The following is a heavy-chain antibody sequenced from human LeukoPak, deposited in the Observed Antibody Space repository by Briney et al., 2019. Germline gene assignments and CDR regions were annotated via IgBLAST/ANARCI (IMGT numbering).Heavy chain of an antibody. D-gene: IGHD4-17*01. CDR3: ARDTDTVTTILDY. V-gene: IGHV3-7*01. CDR1: GFTLSSDW. J-gene: IGHJ4*02. CDR2: IKKDGIEK. Sequence: PGGSLRLSCVVSGFTLSSDWMSWVRQAPGKGLEWVANIKKDGIEKYYVESVKGRFTISRDNAKNTLYLQMDSLRAEDTAVYYCARDTDTVTTILDYWGQGTLVTVSS.